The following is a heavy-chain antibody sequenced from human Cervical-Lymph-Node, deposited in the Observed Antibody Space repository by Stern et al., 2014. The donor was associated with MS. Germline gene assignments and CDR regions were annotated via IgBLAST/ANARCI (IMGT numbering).Heavy chain of an antibody. J-gene: IGHJ6*02. CDR3: TRARGITMVRGVIIPPYGMDV. D-gene: IGHD3-10*01. CDR2: VYYVWST. CDR1: GDFNSTYH. V-gene: IGHV4-59*01. Sequence: QVQLQESGPGLLKPSETLSLTCTVSGDFNSTYHWSWIRQPPGKGLEWIGYVYYVWSTNYNPSLKSRVTISIDRSKNQISLRLSSVTAADTAVYYCTRARGITMVRGVIIPPYGMDVWGQGTTVTVSS.